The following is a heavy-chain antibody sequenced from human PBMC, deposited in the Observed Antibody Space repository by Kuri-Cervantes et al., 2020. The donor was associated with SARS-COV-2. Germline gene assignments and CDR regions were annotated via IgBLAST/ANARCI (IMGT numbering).Heavy chain of an antibody. Sequence: GESLKISCAASGFAFSSYVLHWVRRAPGKGPEWVSAIGTGGDTYYADSVMGRFTISRDNAKKSLYLQMNSLRAEDTAAYYCAREGHDYSNLRTPYYYYYYMDVWGKGTTVTVSS. J-gene: IGHJ6*03. CDR3: AREGHDYSNLRTPYYYYYYMDV. CDR2: IGTGGDT. D-gene: IGHD4-11*01. V-gene: IGHV3-47*02. CDR1: GFAFSSYV.